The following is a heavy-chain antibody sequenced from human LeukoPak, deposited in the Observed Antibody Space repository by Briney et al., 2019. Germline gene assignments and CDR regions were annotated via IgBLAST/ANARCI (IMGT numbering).Heavy chain of an antibody. V-gene: IGHV4-59*08. Sequence: SETLSLTCTVSGGSISSYYWSWIRQPPGKGLEWIGYIYYSGSTNYNPSLKSRVTISVDTSKNQFSLKLSSVTAADTAVYYCARQEYPFYAFDIWGQGIMVTVSS. D-gene: IGHD2/OR15-2a*01. CDR2: IYYSGST. CDR1: GGSISSYY. J-gene: IGHJ3*02. CDR3: ARQEYPFYAFDI.